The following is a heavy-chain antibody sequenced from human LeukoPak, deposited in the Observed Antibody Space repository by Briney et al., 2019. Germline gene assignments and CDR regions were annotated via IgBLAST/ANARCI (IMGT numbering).Heavy chain of an antibody. CDR3: AREGKWFGAYYYCMDV. V-gene: IGHV4-4*07. D-gene: IGHD3-10*01. CDR2: IYSSGST. CDR1: SGSINDYY. Sequence: SETLSLTCTVSSGSINDYYWSWVRQPAGKGLEWLGRIYSSGSTTYNPSLKSRIAMSVDASKNQFSLKMTSVTAADTAVYYCAREGKWFGAYYYCMDVWGKGTTVTVSS. J-gene: IGHJ6*04.